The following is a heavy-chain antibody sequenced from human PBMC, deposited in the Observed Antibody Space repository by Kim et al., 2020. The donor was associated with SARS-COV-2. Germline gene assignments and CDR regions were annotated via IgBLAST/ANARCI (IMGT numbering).Heavy chain of an antibody. Sequence: SETLSLTCTVSGGSISSGSYYWSWIRQPAGKGLEWIGRIYTSGSTNYNPSLKSRVTISVDTSKNQFSLKLSSVTAADTAVYYCARERGVSADYWGQGTLVTVSS. J-gene: IGHJ4*02. CDR3: ARERGVSADY. V-gene: IGHV4-61*02. CDR2: IYTSGST. CDR1: GGSISSGSYY. D-gene: IGHD2-8*01.